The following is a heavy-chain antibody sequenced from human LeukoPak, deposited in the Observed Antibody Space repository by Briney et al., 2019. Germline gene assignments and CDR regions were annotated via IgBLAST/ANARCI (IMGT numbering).Heavy chain of an antibody. CDR1: GGSISSYY. D-gene: IGHD4-11*01. J-gene: IGHJ6*02. V-gene: IGHV4-59*01. CDR2: IYYSGST. CDR3: ARVVYSHYWPEGMDV. Sequence: SETLSLTCTVSGGSISSYYWSWIRQPPGKGLEWIGDIYYSGSTNYNPSLESRVTISEDTSKNQFSLMLTSVTAADTAVYYCARVVYSHYWPEGMDVWGQGTTVTVSS.